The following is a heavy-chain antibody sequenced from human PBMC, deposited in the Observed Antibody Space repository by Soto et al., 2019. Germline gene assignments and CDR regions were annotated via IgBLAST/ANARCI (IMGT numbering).Heavy chain of an antibody. J-gene: IGHJ6*02. V-gene: IGHV3-48*02. Sequence: EVQLVESGGGLVQPGGSLRLSCAASGFTFSSYSMNWVRQAPGKGLEWVSYISSSSSTIYYADSVKGRFTISRDNAKNSLYLQMNSLRDEDTAVYYCARDGYSSGWYLHPDYYYYYYGMDVWGQGTTVTVSS. D-gene: IGHD6-19*01. CDR1: GFTFSSYS. CDR2: ISSSSSTI. CDR3: ARDGYSSGWYLHPDYYYYYYGMDV.